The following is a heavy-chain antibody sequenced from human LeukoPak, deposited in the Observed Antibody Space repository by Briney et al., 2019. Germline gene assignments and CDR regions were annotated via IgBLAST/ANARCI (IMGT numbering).Heavy chain of an antibody. V-gene: IGHV4-59*01. CDR2: IYYSGST. CDR3: ARDRGCGPDCHDFDY. J-gene: IGHJ4*02. CDR1: GGSLSSYY. D-gene: IGHD2-21*02. Sequence: SETLSLTCAGSGGSLSSYYWSWIRQPPGKGLEWIGYIYYSGSTNYNPSLKSRVTISVDTSKNQFSLKLSSVTAADTAVYYCARDRGCGPDCHDFDYWGQGTLVTVSS.